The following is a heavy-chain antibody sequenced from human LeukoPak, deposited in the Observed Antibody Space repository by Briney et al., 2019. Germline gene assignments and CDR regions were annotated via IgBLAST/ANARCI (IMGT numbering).Heavy chain of an antibody. D-gene: IGHD4/OR15-4a*01. V-gene: IGHV3-23*01. CDR3: AKAGLVRGGALDS. Sequence: GGSLRLSCAASGFTFSNYWMNWVRQAPGKGLEWVSSITGSGDGTSAADSVTGRFSISRDNSKSTLYLQMNSLRVEDTAVYYWAKAGLVRGGALDSWGQGTLVTVSS. J-gene: IGHJ4*02. CDR2: ITGSGDGT. CDR1: GFTFSNYW.